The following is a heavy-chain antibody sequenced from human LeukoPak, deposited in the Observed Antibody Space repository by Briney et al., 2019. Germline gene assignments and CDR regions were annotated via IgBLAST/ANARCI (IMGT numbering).Heavy chain of an antibody. V-gene: IGHV2-5*02. CDR3: AHSFDWLLPYYFDY. CDR2: SYWDDDK. Sequence: ESGPTLVKPTQTLTLTCTFSGFSLSTSGVGVGWIRQPQGKALEWLALSYWDDDKRYSPSLKSRLTITKDTSKNQVVLTMTNMDPVDTATYYCAHSFDWLLPYYFDYWGQGTLVTVSS. CDR1: GFSLSTSGVG. J-gene: IGHJ4*02. D-gene: IGHD3-9*01.